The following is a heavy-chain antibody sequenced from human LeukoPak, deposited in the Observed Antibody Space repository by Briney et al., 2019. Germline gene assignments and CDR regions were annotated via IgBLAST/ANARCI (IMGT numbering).Heavy chain of an antibody. Sequence: ASVKVSCKASGYTVTSYGISWVRQAPGQGLEWMGWISAYNGNTNYAQKLQGRVTMTTDASTSTAYMELRSLRSDDTAVYYCARAVPVYRIAAAGLNPLFDYWGQGTLVTVSS. CDR2: ISAYNGNT. J-gene: IGHJ4*02. D-gene: IGHD6-13*01. CDR1: GYTVTSYG. V-gene: IGHV1-18*01. CDR3: ARAVPVYRIAAAGLNPLFDY.